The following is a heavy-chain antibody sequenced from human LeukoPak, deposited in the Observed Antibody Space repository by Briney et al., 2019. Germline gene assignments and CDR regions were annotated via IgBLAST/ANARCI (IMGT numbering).Heavy chain of an antibody. CDR2: IKSKTDGGTT. Sequence: GGSLRLSCAASGFTFSNAWMSWVRQAPGKGLEWVGRIKSKTDGGTTDYAAPVKGRFTISRDDSKNTLYLQMNSLKTEDTAVYYCTTDFTLENWLPKAPFGYWGQGTLVTVSS. CDR1: GFTFSNAW. V-gene: IGHV3-15*01. CDR3: TTDFTLENWLPKAPFGY. J-gene: IGHJ4*02. D-gene: IGHD3-9*01.